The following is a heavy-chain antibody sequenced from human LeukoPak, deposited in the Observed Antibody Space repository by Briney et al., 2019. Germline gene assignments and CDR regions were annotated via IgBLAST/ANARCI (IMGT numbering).Heavy chain of an antibody. CDR2: IDPSDSYT. CDR3: ARHAVEMATPKDYFDY. V-gene: IGHV5-10-1*01. J-gene: IGHJ4*02. CDR1: GYSFTSYW. Sequence: GESLKISCKGSGYSFTSYWISWVRQMPGKGLEWMGRIDPSDSYTNYSPSFQGHVTISADKSISTAYLQWSSLKASDTAMYYCARHAVEMATPKDYFDYWGQGTLVTVSS. D-gene: IGHD5-24*01.